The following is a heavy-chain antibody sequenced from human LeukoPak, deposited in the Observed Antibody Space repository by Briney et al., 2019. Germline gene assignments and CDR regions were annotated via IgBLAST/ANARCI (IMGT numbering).Heavy chain of an antibody. V-gene: IGHV1-2*02. J-gene: IGHJ4*02. CDR2: INPNSGGT. Sequence: ASVKVSCKASGYTFTGYYMHWVRQAPGQGLEWMGWINPNSGGTNYAQKFQGRVTMTRDTSISTAYMELSRLRSDDTAVYYCATNYDSSGYYLLTFDYWGQGTLVTVSS. CDR3: ATNYDSSGYYLLTFDY. CDR1: GYTFTGYY. D-gene: IGHD3-22*01.